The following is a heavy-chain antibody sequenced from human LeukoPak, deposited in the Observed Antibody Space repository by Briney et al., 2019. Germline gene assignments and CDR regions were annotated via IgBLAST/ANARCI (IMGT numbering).Heavy chain of an antibody. Sequence: GASVKVSCKASGYTFTSYDINWVRQATGQGLEWMGLINPTGGSTGYAQKFQGRVTMTRDTSISTAYMELSRLRSDDTAVYYCARDIAARPYVFDIWGQGTMVTVSS. V-gene: IGHV1-8*02. CDR1: GYTFTSYD. D-gene: IGHD6-6*01. CDR3: ARDIAARPYVFDI. J-gene: IGHJ3*02. CDR2: INPTGGST.